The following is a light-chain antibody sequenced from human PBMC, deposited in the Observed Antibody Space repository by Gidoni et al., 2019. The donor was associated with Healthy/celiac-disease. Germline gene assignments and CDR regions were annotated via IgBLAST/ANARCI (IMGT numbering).Light chain of an antibody. CDR1: QLVDKY. CDR3: QAWDSSTVV. Sequence: SYELTQPPSLSVSPGQTASITCSGDQLVDKYACWYQQKPGHSPVLVIYQDSKRLSGIPERFSGSNAGNTATLTISGTQAMDEADYYCQAWDSSTVVFGGGTKLTVL. J-gene: IGLJ2*01. V-gene: IGLV3-1*01. CDR2: QDS.